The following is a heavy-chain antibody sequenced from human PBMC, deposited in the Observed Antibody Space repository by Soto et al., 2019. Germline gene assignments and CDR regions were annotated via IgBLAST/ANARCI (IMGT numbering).Heavy chain of an antibody. CDR1: GGTFSSYA. CDR2: IIPIFGTA. Sequence: ASVKVSCKASGGTFSSYAISWVRQAPGQGLEWMGGIIPIFGTANYAQKFQGRVTITADESTSTAYMELNSLRSEDTAVYYCARGPAFAPYSGSYFDDWGQGTLVTVCS. CDR3: ARGPAFAPYSGSYFDD. J-gene: IGHJ4*02. D-gene: IGHD1-26*01. V-gene: IGHV1-69*13.